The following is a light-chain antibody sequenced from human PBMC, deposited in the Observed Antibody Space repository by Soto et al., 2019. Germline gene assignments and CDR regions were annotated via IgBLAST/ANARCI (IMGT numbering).Light chain of an antibody. CDR3: QQYGSSGT. J-gene: IGKJ1*01. CDR1: QSVSSNY. CDR2: GAS. V-gene: IGKV3-20*01. Sequence: EIVLTQSPGILSLSPGERATLSCRASQSVSSNYLAWYQQKPGQAPRLLIYGASSRATGIPDRFSGSGSGTEFTLTISRLEPEDFAVYYCQQYGSSGTFGQGTKVDIK.